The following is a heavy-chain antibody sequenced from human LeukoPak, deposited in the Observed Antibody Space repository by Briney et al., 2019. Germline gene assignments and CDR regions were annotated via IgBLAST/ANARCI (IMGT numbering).Heavy chain of an antibody. CDR1: GVTLSDHH. CDR3: ARDGQQLAPYAMDV. V-gene: IGHV3-33*08. J-gene: IGHJ6*02. CDR2: IWYDGSNK. Sequence: PGGSLRLSCAASGVTLSDHHMHWVRQAPGKGLEWLAQIWYDGSNKYYVDSVKGRFTTSRDNSKNTVYLQMNSLRAEDTAVYFCARDGQQLAPYAMDVWAKGPRSPSH. D-gene: IGHD6-13*01.